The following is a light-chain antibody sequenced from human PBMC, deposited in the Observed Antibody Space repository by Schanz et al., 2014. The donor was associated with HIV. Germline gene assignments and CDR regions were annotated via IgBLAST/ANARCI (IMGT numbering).Light chain of an antibody. Sequence: PGERATLSCRASQSVNSNYLAWYQQKPGQAPRLLIYGASSRAIGTPDRFSGSGSGTDFTLSISRLEPEDFAVYHCHQYGNSPWTFGQGTKVEIK. J-gene: IGKJ1*01. V-gene: IGKV3-20*01. CDR1: QSVNSNY. CDR3: HQYGNSPWT. CDR2: GAS.